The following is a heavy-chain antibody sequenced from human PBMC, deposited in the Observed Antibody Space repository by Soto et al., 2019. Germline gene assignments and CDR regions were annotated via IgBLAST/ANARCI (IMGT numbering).Heavy chain of an antibody. CDR1: GGSISSGGYY. J-gene: IGHJ4*02. D-gene: IGHD1-1*01. Sequence: PSETLSLTCTVSGGSISSGGYYWSWIRQHPGKGLEWIGYIYYSGSTYYNPSLKSRVTISVDTSKNQFSLKLSSVTAADTAVYYCARSTTRGVNFDYWGQGTLVTVSS. CDR2: IYYSGST. V-gene: IGHV4-31*03. CDR3: ARSTTRGVNFDY.